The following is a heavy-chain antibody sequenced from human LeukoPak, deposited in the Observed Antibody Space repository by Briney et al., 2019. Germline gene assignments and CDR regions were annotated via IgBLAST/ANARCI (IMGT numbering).Heavy chain of an antibody. Sequence: SETLSLTCAVYGGSFSGYYWSWIRQPPGKGLEWIGEINHSGSTNYNPSLKSRVTISVDTSKNQFSLKLSSVTAADTAVYYCARCPRPTYYYGSGSYRGSYYFDYWGQGTLVTVSS. CDR1: GGSFSGYY. D-gene: IGHD3-10*01. J-gene: IGHJ4*02. CDR2: INHSGST. CDR3: ARCPRPTYYYGSGSYRGSYYFDY. V-gene: IGHV4-34*01.